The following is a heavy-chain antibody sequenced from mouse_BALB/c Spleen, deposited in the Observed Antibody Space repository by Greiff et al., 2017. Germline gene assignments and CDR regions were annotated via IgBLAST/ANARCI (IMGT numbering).Heavy chain of an antibody. D-gene: IGHD2-4*01. CDR1: GYSFTSYW. CDR3: ARFYYDYVLFAY. CDR2: IDPSDSET. Sequence: VKLMESGPQLVRPGASVKISCKASGYSFTSYWMHWVKQRPGQGLEWIGMIDPSDSETRLNQKFKDKATLTVDKSSSTAYMQLSSPTSEDSAVYYCARFYYDYVLFAYWGQGTLVTVSA. V-gene: IGHV1S126*01. J-gene: IGHJ3*01.